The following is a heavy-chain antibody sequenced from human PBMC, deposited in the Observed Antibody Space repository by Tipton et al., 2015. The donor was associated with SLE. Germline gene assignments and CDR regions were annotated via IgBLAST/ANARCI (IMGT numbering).Heavy chain of an antibody. Sequence: TLSLTCSVSGGSVTSGISCWSWIRQPAGKGLEWIGQIYPSGSTDYNPSLKGRVTISLDTSKNQFSLKLSAVTAADTALYFCVRDSVGITRGDAFDIWGQGTLVTVSS. CDR2: IYPSGST. V-gene: IGHV4-61*09. CDR1: GGSVTSGISC. CDR3: VRDSVGITRGDAFDI. D-gene: IGHD1-26*01. J-gene: IGHJ3*02.